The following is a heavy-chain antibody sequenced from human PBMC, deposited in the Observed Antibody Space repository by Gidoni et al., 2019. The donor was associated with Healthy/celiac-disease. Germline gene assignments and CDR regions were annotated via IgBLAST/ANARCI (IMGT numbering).Heavy chain of an antibody. J-gene: IGHJ4*02. CDR3: ATNYCSSTSCYTGPLGY. CDR2: INHSGST. D-gene: IGHD2-2*02. CDR1: GGSFSGYY. V-gene: IGHV4-34*01. Sequence: QVQLQQWGAGLLKPSETLSLTCAVYGGSFSGYYWSWIRQPPGKGLEWIGEINHSGSTNYNPSLKSRVTISVDTSKNQFSLKLSSVTAADTAVYYCATNYCSSTSCYTGPLGYWGQGTLVTVSS.